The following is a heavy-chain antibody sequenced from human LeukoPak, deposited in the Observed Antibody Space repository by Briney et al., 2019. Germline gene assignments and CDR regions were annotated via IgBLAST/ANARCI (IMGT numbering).Heavy chain of an antibody. J-gene: IGHJ4*02. CDR1: VGSISSYY. CDR2: IYTSGST. D-gene: IGHD6-13*01. V-gene: IGHV4-4*07. Sequence: SETLSLTCTVSVGSISSYYWIWIRQPAGKGLEWIGHIYTSGSTNYNPSLKSRVTMSVDTSKNQFSLKLSSVTAADTAVYYCAREGGSSWSFDYWGQGTLVTVSS. CDR3: AREGGSSWSFDY.